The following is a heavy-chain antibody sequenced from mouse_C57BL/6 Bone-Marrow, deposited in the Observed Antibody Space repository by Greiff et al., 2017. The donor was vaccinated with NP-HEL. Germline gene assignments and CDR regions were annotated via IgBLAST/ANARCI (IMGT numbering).Heavy chain of an antibody. Sequence: EVQLQQSGPELVKPGASVKISCKASGYTFTDYYMNWVKQSHGKSLEWIGDINPNNGGTSYNQKFKGKATLTVDKSSSTAYMELRSLTSEDSAVYYCGVVTTYYFDYWGQGTTLTVSS. CDR1: GYTFTDYY. J-gene: IGHJ2*01. CDR2: INPNNGGT. V-gene: IGHV1-26*01. D-gene: IGHD2-1*01. CDR3: GVVTTYYFDY.